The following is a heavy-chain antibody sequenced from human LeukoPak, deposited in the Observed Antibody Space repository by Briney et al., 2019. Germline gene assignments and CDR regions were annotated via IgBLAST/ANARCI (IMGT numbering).Heavy chain of an antibody. V-gene: IGHV1-2*02. D-gene: IGHD2-2*01. Sequence: ASVKVSCKASGYTFTGYYMHWVRQAPGQGLEWMGGINLNSGGTNYAQKFQGRVTLTRDTSISTAYMELSRLRSDDTAVYYCARYCSSSSCYRVNDAFDIWGQGTMVTVSS. CDR1: GYTFTGYY. CDR2: INLNSGGT. CDR3: ARYCSSSSCYRVNDAFDI. J-gene: IGHJ3*02.